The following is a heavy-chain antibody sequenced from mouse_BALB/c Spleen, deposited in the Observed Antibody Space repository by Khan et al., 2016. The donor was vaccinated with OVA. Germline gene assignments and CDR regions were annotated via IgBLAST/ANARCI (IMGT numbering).Heavy chain of an antibody. D-gene: IGHD2-10*01. CDR2: IWAGGST. CDR3: ARETAYYGNYEAMDY. J-gene: IGHJ4*01. V-gene: IGHV2-9*02. Sequence: QVQLKESGPDLVAPSQSLSITCSVSGFSLSNYGVNWVRQPPGKGLEWLGIIWAGGSTNYNSALMSKLSIRKDNAKSQVFLKMNSLQTDDTAMYDCARETAYYGNYEAMDYWGQGTSVTVSS. CDR1: GFSLSNYG.